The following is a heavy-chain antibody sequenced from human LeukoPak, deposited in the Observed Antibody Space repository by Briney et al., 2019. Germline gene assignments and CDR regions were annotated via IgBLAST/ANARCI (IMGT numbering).Heavy chain of an antibody. Sequence: GGSLRLSCAASGFSFSSYAMNWVRQAPGKGLEWVSFIYSDNTHYSDSVKGRFTISRDNSKNTLYLQMNSLRAEDTAVYYCARRAGAYSHPYDYWGQGTLVTVSS. CDR2: IYSDNT. V-gene: IGHV3-53*01. CDR1: GFSFSSYA. J-gene: IGHJ4*02. D-gene: IGHD4/OR15-4a*01. CDR3: ARRAGAYSHPYDY.